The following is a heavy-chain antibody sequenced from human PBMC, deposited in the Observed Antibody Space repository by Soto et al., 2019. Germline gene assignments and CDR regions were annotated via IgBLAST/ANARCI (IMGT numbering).Heavy chain of an antibody. V-gene: IGHV4-31*02. CDR1: GGSISSGGYY. Sequence: QVQLQESGPGLVKPSQTLSLTCTVSGGSISSGGYYWSWLRQHPGKGLEWIGYIYYSGSTYYNPSLKSRVTISVDTSKNQFSLKLSSVTAADTAVYYCARDMIGFTDYYYYGMDVWGQGTTVTVSS. CDR3: ARDMIGFTDYYYYGMDV. D-gene: IGHD3-10*02. CDR2: IYYSGST. J-gene: IGHJ6*02.